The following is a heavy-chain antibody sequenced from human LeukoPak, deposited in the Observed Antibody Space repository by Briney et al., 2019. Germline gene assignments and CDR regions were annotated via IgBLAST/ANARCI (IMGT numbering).Heavy chain of an antibody. J-gene: IGHJ6*02. V-gene: IGHV1-69*05. D-gene: IGHD6-13*01. CDR1: GGTFISYA. CDR2: IIPIFGTA. CDR3: ARGESGQQLGVYYYGMDV. Sequence: ASVKVSCKASGGTFISYAISWVRQAPGQGLEGMGGIIPIFGTANYAQKFQGRVTITTDESTSTASMELSSLRSEHTAVYYCARGESGQQLGVYYYGMDVWGQGTTVTVSS.